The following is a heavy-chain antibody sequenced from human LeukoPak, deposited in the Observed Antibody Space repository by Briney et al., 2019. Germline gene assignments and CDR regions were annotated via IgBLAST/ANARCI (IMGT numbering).Heavy chain of an antibody. CDR2: FYQRGST. CDR3: ARDKHSYGQHYFEY. D-gene: IGHD3-10*01. Sequence: SETLSLTCTVSDYSISNGYYWGWIRQPPGKGLEWSGNFYQRGSTFYNPSLKRRVTISLDTYKNQFSLMLTSMTAADTAVYYCARDKHSYGQHYFEYWGQGNLVTVPS. V-gene: IGHV4-38-2*02. CDR1: DYSISNGYY. J-gene: IGHJ4*02.